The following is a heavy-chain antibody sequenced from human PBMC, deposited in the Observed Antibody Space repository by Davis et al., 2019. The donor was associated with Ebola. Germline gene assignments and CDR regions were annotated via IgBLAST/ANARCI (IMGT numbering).Heavy chain of an antibody. D-gene: IGHD6-6*01. CDR2: IKSNGDST. J-gene: IGHJ4*02. V-gene: IGHV3-64D*08. CDR3: VKGWLVHDF. CDR1: GFTVSDYA. Sequence: PGESLKISCTASGFTVSDYAMSWVRQAPGKGLEYVSAIKSNGDSTNYADSVKGRFTISRDNSKNTVYLQMTTLKPEDTAVYYCVKGWLVHDFWGQGTLVTVSS.